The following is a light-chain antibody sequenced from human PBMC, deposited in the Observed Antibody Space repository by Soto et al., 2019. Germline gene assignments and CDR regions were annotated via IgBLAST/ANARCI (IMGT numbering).Light chain of an antibody. CDR1: SSDIGAYKY. CDR2: DVS. J-gene: IGLJ3*02. CDR3: FSFTTTSTLR. Sequence: QSVLTQPASVSGSPGQSITVPCTGTSSDIGAYKYVSWYQQHPGKVPKLIIYDVSKRPSGVSNRFSGSKSGNTASLTISGLQAEDEADYYCFSFTTTSTLRFGGGTKVTVL. V-gene: IGLV2-14*03.